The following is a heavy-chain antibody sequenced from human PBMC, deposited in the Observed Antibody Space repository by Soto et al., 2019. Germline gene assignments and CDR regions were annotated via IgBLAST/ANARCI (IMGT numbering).Heavy chain of an antibody. CDR3: TRVGVLRSVAWFVV. D-gene: IGHD3-9*01. CDR2: INHSGST. Sequence: QVQLQQWGAVLLKPSETLSLTCAVYGGAFRGYYWCWIRQPQRKGLEWIGEINHSGSTNYNPSLKNQIKISLDLSKPSVPLSLTSVSSSDVAVYGCTRVGVLRSVAWFVVWGQGTLVTVSS. CDR1: GGAFRGYY. J-gene: IGHJ4*02. V-gene: IGHV4-34*01.